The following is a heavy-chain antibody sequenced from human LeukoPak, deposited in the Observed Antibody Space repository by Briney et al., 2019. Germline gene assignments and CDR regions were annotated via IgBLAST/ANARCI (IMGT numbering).Heavy chain of an antibody. CDR1: GYSFTSHY. CDR2: INPSGSAT. CDR3: ARDISEGDYAWWFDP. D-gene: IGHD3-16*01. Sequence: ASVKVSCKASGYSFTSHYMHWVRQAPGQGLEWMGLINPSGSATRYAQSFQGRVTMTRDLSTSTDYMELSSLRSDDTAVYFCARDISEGDYAWWFDPWGQGTLVTVAS. V-gene: IGHV1-46*01. J-gene: IGHJ5*02.